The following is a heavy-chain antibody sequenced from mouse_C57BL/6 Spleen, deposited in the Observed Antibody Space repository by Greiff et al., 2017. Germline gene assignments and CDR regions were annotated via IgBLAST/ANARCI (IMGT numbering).Heavy chain of an antibody. CDR1: GYTFTDYE. Sequence: QVQLKQSGAELVRPGASVTLSCKASGYTFTDYEMHWVKQTPVHGLEWIGAIDPETGGTAYNQKFKGKAILTADKSSSTAYMELRSLTSEDSAVYYCTKGGNYFYYAMDYWGQGTSVTVSS. CDR3: TKGGNYFYYAMDY. J-gene: IGHJ4*01. CDR2: IDPETGGT. V-gene: IGHV1-15*01. D-gene: IGHD2-1*01.